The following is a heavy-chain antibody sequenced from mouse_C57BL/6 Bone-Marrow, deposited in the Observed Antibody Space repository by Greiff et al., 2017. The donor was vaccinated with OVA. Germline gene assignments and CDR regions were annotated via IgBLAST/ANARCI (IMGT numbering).Heavy chain of an antibody. CDR1: GYTFTDYN. D-gene: IGHD2-4*01. CDR2: INPNNGGT. V-gene: IGHV1-22*01. CDR3: ASPYDYDTWFAY. J-gene: IGHJ3*01. Sequence: EVQLQQSGPELVKPGASVKMSCKASGYTFTDYNMHWVKQSHGKSLEWIGYINPNNGGTSYNQKFKGKATLTVNKSSSTAYMELRSLTSEDSAVYYCASPYDYDTWFAYWGQGTLVTVSA.